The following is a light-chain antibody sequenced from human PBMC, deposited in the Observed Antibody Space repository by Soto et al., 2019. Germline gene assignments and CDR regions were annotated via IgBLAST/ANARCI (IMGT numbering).Light chain of an antibody. Sequence: EIVLTQSPGTLSLSPGESATLSCRASQSIGHFLVWYQQKPGQAPRLLISDASKRATGTPDRFSGSGSGTDFTLTISRLEPEDFAVYYCQQYGSPPITFGQGTRLEI. J-gene: IGKJ5*01. V-gene: IGKV3-20*01. CDR1: QSIGHF. CDR2: DAS. CDR3: QQYGSPPIT.